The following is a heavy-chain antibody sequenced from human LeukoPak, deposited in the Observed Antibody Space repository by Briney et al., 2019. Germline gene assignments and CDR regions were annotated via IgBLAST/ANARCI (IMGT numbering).Heavy chain of an antibody. V-gene: IGHV4-34*01. CDR2: INHSGST. J-gene: IGHJ5*02. CDR3: ARGRTQYYYDSSGYYYVRWFDP. CDR1: GGSFSGYY. Sequence: SETLSLTCAVYGGSFSGYYWSWIRQPPGKGLEWIGEINHSGSTNYNPSPKSRVTISVDTSKNQFSLKLSSVTAADTAVYYCARGRTQYYYDSSGYYYVRWFDPWGQGTLVTVSS. D-gene: IGHD3-22*01.